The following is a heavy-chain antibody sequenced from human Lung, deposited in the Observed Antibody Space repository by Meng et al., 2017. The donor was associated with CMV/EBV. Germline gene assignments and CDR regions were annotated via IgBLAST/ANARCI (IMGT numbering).Heavy chain of an antibody. V-gene: IGHV1-2*02. J-gene: IGHJ4*02. D-gene: IGHD2-2*02. CDR3: ARATENFVVEPPAILFDY. Sequence: YPFPGYYLHWVRQAPGQGLEWMGWINPNSGATNFAQKFQGRVTMTRDTSISTAYMELRRLTSDDTAVYYCARATENFVVEPPAILFDYWGQGTLVTVSS. CDR1: YPFPGYY. CDR2: INPNSGAT.